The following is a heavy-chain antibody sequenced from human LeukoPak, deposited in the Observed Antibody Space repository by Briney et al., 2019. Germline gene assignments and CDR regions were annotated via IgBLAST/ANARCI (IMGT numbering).Heavy chain of an antibody. D-gene: IGHD6-19*01. V-gene: IGHV1-18*01. CDR1: GYTFTSYG. CDR3: TSSGFNAFDI. J-gene: IGHJ3*02. CDR2: INPYNGNT. Sequence: ASVKVSCKTSGYTFTSYGISWVRQAPGQGLEWMGWINPYNGNTNYAEMLQGRVTMTTDTSTSTAYMELRSLRSDDTAVYYCTSSGFNAFDIWGQGTMVTVSS.